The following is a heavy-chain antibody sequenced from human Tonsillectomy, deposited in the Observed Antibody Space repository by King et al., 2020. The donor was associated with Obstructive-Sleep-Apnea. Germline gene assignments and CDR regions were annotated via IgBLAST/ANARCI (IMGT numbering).Heavy chain of an antibody. CDR3: AVARNAIHDYYLGMDV. CDR2: ITSINGDM. Sequence: VQLVESGGGLVKPGGSLRLSCAVSGITFKTYRMTWVRQAPGRGLEWISSITSINGDMYYADSVKGRFTISRDNAKKSLYLQMNSLRVEDTAVYYCAVARNAIHDYYLGMDVWGQGTAITVS. J-gene: IGHJ6*02. D-gene: IGHD5-12*01. CDR1: GITFKTYR. V-gene: IGHV3-21*01.